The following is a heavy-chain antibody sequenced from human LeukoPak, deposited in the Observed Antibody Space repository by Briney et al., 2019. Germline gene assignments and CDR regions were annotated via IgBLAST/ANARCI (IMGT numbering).Heavy chain of an antibody. Sequence: SETLSLTCTVSGGSISSYYWSWIRQPPGKGLEWIGYIYYSGSTNYNPSLKSRVTISVDTSKNQFSLKLSSVTAADTAVYYCARADFWSGPGREYYFDYWGQGTLVTVSS. J-gene: IGHJ4*02. D-gene: IGHD3-3*01. CDR2: IYYSGST. CDR1: GGSISSYY. CDR3: ARADFWSGPGREYYFDY. V-gene: IGHV4-59*01.